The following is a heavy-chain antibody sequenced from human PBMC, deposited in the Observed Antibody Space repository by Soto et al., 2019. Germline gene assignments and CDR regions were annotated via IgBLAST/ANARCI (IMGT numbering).Heavy chain of an antibody. D-gene: IGHD3-10*01. CDR2: IYYSGST. CDR3: VRGYSVRGVFMANWFDS. J-gene: IGHJ5*01. V-gene: IGHV4-59*01. Sequence: SETLSLTCTVSGGSISSYYWSWIRQPSGKGLEWIGYIYYSGSTNYNPSLKSRVTISVDTSKNQFSLKLSSVTAADTAVYYCVRGYSVRGVFMANWFDSWGQGTLVTVSS. CDR1: GGSISSYY.